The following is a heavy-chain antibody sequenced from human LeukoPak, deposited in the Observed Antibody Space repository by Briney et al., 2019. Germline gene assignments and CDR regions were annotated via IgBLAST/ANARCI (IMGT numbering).Heavy chain of an antibody. CDR3: ARQTAMGRSGDY. Sequence: AGESLKISCKASGYSFTTYWTGWVRQMPGKGLEWMGIIDPSDSETRYTPSFQGQVTISVDTSLTTAYLQWNSLKASDTAMYYCARQTAMGRSGDYWGQGTLVTVSS. J-gene: IGHJ4*02. CDR1: GYSFTTYW. V-gene: IGHV5-51*01. D-gene: IGHD5-18*01. CDR2: IDPSDSET.